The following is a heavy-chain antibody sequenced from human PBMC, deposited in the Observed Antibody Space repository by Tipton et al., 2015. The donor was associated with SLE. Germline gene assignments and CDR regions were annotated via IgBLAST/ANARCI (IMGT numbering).Heavy chain of an antibody. Sequence: TLSLTCTVSGGSITNHYWNWIRQPPGKGLEWIGYMYTSGSTNYNPSLKSRVTISVDTSKNQLSLKVTSVTAADTAVYYCARVKPERYIDWKNGVDIWGQGTMVTVSS. CDR2: MYTSGST. J-gene: IGHJ3*02. CDR3: ARVKPERYIDWKNGVDI. V-gene: IGHV4-4*08. CDR1: GGSITNHY. D-gene: IGHD3-9*01.